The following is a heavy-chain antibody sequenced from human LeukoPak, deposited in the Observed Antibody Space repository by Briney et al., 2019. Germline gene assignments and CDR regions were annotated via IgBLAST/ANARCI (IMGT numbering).Heavy chain of an antibody. CDR3: ARQRLGLVIGYYYGMDV. D-gene: IGHD3/OR15-3a*01. Sequence: SETLSLTCTVSGVSISSYYWSWIRQPPGKGLEWIGYIYYSGSTNYNPSLKSRVTISVDTSKNQFSLKLSSVTAADTAVYYCARQRLGLVIGYYYGMDVWGQGTTVTVSS. J-gene: IGHJ6*02. CDR1: GVSISSYY. CDR2: IYYSGST. V-gene: IGHV4-59*08.